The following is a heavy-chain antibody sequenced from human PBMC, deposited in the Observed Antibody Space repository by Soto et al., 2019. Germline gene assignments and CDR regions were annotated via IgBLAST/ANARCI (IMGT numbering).Heavy chain of an antibody. CDR2: IKSKTDGGTT. D-gene: IGHD6-13*01. V-gene: IGHV3-15*01. CDR1: GFTFSNAW. CDR3: TTDVRSSWSRDWFDP. J-gene: IGHJ5*02. Sequence: EVQLVESGGGLVKPGGSLRLSCAASGFTFSNAWMSWVRQAPGKGLEWVGRIKSKTDGGTTDYAAPVKGRFTISRDDSKNTLYLQMNSLKTVVTGVYYCTTDVRSSWSRDWFDPWGHGTLVTVSS.